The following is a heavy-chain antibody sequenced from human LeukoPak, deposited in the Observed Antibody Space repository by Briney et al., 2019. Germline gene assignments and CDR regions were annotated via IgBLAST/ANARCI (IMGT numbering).Heavy chain of an antibody. Sequence: SETLSLTCTVSGGFISSSSYYWGWIRQPPGKGLEWIGSIYYSGSTYYNPSLKSRVTISVDTSKNQFSLKLSSVTAADTAVYYCVRGHNWNDNYFDYWGQGTLVTVSS. CDR2: IYYSGST. CDR3: VRGHNWNDNYFDY. J-gene: IGHJ4*02. CDR1: GGFISSSSYY. D-gene: IGHD1-1*01. V-gene: IGHV4-39*07.